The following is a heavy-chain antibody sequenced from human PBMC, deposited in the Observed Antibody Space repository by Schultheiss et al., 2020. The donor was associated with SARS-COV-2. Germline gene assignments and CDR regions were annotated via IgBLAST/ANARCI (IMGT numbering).Heavy chain of an antibody. V-gene: IGHV4-61*01. CDR1: GGSVSSGSYY. CDR3: AREGPITMVRGYYFDY. D-gene: IGHD3-10*01. CDR2: IYYSGST. Sequence: SQTLSLTCTVSGGSVSSGSYYWSWIRQPPGKGLEWIGYIYYSGSTNYNPSLKSRVTISVDTSKNQFSLKLSSVTAADTAVYYCAREGPITMVRGYYFDYWGQGTLVTVSS. J-gene: IGHJ4*02.